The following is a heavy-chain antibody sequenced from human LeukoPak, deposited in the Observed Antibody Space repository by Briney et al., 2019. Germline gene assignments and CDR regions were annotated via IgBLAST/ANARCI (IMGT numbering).Heavy chain of an antibody. CDR3: ARGEFWYYFDY. CDR2: INPNSGGT. Sequence: ASVKVSCKASGYTFTSYGISWVRQAPGQGLEWMGWINPNSGGTNYAQKFQGRVTMTRDTSISTAYMELSRLRSDDTAVYYCARGEFWYYFDYWGQGTLVTVSS. J-gene: IGHJ4*02. V-gene: IGHV1-2*02. CDR1: GYTFTSYG. D-gene: IGHD2/OR15-2a*01.